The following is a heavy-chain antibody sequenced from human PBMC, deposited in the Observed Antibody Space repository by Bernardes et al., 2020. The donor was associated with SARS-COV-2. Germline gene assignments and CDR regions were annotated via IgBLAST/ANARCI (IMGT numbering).Heavy chain of an antibody. Sequence: GGSLRLSCAASGFTVSSNYMSWVRQSPGKGLEWVSVIYSGGSTYYADSVRGRFTISRDDSKNTLSLQMNSLRADDTAIYYCARDYGAGYFDYWGQGTLVNVSP. D-gene: IGHD4-17*01. CDR2: IYSGGST. V-gene: IGHV3-53*01. CDR1: GFTVSSNY. J-gene: IGHJ4*02. CDR3: ARDYGAGYFDY.